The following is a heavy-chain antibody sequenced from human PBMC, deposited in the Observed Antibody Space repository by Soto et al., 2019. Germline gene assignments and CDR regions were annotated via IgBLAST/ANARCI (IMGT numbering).Heavy chain of an antibody. J-gene: IGHJ2*01. CDR2: VYYSGTT. V-gene: IGHV4-30-4*01. D-gene: IGHD3-22*01. CDR1: GASINNNDYY. CDR3: ARMSYFYDKWYFDL. Sequence: QLQKSGPGLVKPSQTLSLTCTVSGASINNNDYYWSWIRQTPGNGLEWIGYVYYSGTTDYIPSLKSRLSMSIDKSQNQFPLKLNSVTAADTATYYCARMSYFYDKWYFDLWGRGTLVTVSS.